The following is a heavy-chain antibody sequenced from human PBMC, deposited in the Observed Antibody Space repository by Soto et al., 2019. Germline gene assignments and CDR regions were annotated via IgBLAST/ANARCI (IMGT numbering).Heavy chain of an antibody. J-gene: IGHJ6*02. V-gene: IGHV1-46*01. D-gene: IGHD5-18*01. CDR1: GYTFTSYY. CDR3: ARGGMIVDTAIGYYYYHAMDV. CDR2: FNPTGDTA. Sequence: QVQLVQSGAEVKKPGASVKASCKTSGYTFTSYYIHWVRQAPGQGLEWMGIFNPTGDTASYAQKLQGRVTMTRDTSTGTAYMELGSLRSEDTAVYYCARGGMIVDTAIGYYYYHAMDVWGQGTTVTVS.